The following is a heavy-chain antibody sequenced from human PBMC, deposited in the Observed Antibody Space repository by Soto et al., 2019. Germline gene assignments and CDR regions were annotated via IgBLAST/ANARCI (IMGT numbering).Heavy chain of an antibody. CDR2: IYSDGST. V-gene: IGHV3-66*01. D-gene: IGHD3-9*01. Sequence: EVQLVEPGGGLAQPGGSLRLSCAASGLTVNSNYMSWVRQAPGKGLEWVSVIYSDGSTYYADSVKGRFIISRDNSNNTLYFQMNSLRAEDTAVYYCATLTKYDILTGFYPCWGQGTRVTVSS. CDR3: ATLTKYDILTGFYPC. CDR1: GLTVNSNY. J-gene: IGHJ4*02.